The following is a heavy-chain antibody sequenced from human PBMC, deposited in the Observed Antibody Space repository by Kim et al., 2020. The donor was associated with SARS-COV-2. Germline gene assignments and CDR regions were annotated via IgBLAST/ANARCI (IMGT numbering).Heavy chain of an antibody. Sequence: ASVKVSCKASGYTFTSYYMHWVRQAPGQGLEWMGIINPSGGSTSYAQKFQGRVTMTRDTSTSTVYMELSSLRSEDTAVYYCARAGYCSSTSCYSMDVWGQGTTVTVSS. CDR1: GYTFTSYY. CDR3: ARAGYCSSTSCYSMDV. J-gene: IGHJ6*02. V-gene: IGHV1-46*01. D-gene: IGHD2-2*02. CDR2: INPSGGST.